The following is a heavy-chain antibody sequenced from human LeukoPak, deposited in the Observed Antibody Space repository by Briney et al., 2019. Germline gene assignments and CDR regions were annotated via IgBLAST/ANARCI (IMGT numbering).Heavy chain of an antibody. V-gene: IGHV1-8*01. CDR3: ARGAIGMGGVVSGLAY. D-gene: IGHD3-3*01. CDR1: GYIFTSYD. J-gene: IGHJ4*02. CDR2: MNPNSGNT. Sequence: ASVKVSCKASGYIFTSYDINWVRQATGQGLEWMGWMNPNSGNTGYAQKFQGRVTMTRNTSISTAYMELSSLRSEDTAVYYCARGAIGMGGVVSGLAYWGQGTLVTVSS.